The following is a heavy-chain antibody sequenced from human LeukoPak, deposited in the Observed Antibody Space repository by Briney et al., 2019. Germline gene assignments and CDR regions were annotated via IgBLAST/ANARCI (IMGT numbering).Heavy chain of an antibody. V-gene: IGHV3-33*01. J-gene: IGHJ6*02. CDR1: GFTFSSYG. CDR2: IWYDGSNK. D-gene: IGHD1-7*01. CDR3: ARVSSITGTTAPGYYYYGMDV. Sequence: GGSLRLSCAASGFTFSSYGMHWVRQAPGKGLEWVAVIWYDGSNKYYADSVKGRFTISRDNSKNTLYLQMNSLRAEDTAVYYCARVSSITGTTAPGYYYYGMDVWGQGTTVTVSS.